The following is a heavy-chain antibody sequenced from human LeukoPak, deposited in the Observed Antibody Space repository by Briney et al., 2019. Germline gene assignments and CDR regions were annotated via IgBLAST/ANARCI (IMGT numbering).Heavy chain of an antibody. CDR1: GYTFTSYD. J-gene: IGHJ6*02. V-gene: IGHV1-8*01. Sequence: GASVKVFCKASGYTFTSYDINWVRQATGQGLEWMGWMNPNSGNTGYAQKFQGRVTMTRNTSISTAYMELSSLRSEDTAVYYCARGQTGYYYYAMDIWGQGATVTVSS. CDR2: MNPNSGNT. CDR3: ARGQTGYYYYAMDI.